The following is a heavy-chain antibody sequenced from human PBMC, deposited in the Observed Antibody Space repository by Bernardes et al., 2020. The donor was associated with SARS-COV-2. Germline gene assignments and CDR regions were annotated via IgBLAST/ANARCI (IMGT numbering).Heavy chain of an antibody. CDR2: IIPIFGTA. CDR1: GGTFSSYA. V-gene: IGHV1-69*13. CDR3: ARDLTTTIIVISPKRDWPMDV. Sequence: SVKVSCKASGGTFSSYAISWVRQAPGQGLEWMGGIIPIFGTANYAQKFQGRVTITADESTSTAYMELSSLRSEDTAVYYCARDLTTTIIVISPKRDWPMDVWGQGTTVTVSS. J-gene: IGHJ6*02. D-gene: IGHD3-22*01.